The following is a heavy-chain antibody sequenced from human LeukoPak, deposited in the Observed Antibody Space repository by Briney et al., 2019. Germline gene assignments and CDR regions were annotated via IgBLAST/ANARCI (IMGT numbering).Heavy chain of an antibody. V-gene: IGHV3-11*01. J-gene: IGHJ4*02. Sequence: GGSLRLSCAASGFTFSDYYMSWIRQAPGKGLEWVSYISGGSSTICYADSLKGRFTVSRDNAKNSLYLLMNSPRAEDTAVYYCARRGSGRHFDFWGQGTLVTVSS. CDR2: ISGGSSTI. CDR1: GFTFSDYY. D-gene: IGHD2-15*01. CDR3: ARRGSGRHFDF.